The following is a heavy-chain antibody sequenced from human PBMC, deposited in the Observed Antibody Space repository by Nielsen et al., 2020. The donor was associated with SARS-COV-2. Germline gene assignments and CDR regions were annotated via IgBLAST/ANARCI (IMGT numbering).Heavy chain of an antibody. CDR1: GFTFSSYS. CDR3: ARGREIMITFGGVIGHDAFDI. V-gene: IGHV3-21*01. J-gene: IGHJ3*02. Sequence: GGSLRLSCAASGFTFSSYSMNWVRQAPGKGLEWVSSISSSSSYIYYADSVKGRFTISRDNAKNSLYLQMNSLRAEDTAVYYCARGREIMITFGGVIGHDAFDIWGQGTMVTVSS. CDR2: ISSSSSYI. D-gene: IGHD3-16*02.